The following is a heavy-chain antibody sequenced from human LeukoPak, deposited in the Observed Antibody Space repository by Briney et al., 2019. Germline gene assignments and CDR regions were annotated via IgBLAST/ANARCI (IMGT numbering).Heavy chain of an antibody. CDR3: ARGGGNCGGDCYALDY. D-gene: IGHD2-21*02. V-gene: IGHV4-59*01. J-gene: IGHJ4*02. Sequence: PSETLSLTCTVSGGSISSFYWSWIRQPPGKGLEWIGYIYYSGSTKYNPSLKSRVTLSVDTSKNQFSLKLTSVTAADTAVYYCARGGGNCGGDCYALDYWGQGTRVAVSS. CDR2: IYYSGST. CDR1: GGSISSFY.